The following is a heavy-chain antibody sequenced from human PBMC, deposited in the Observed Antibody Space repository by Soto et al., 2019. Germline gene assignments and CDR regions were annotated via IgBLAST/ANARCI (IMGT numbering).Heavy chain of an antibody. V-gene: IGHV1-46*01. CDR3: TRADSDVVILPDVRPLFDL. D-gene: IGHD2-21*02. CDR2: INPNGGYT. Sequence: QVQLVQSGAEVKKPGASVKVSCKTSGYDFFKYNMHWVRQAPGQGLEWMGVINPNGGYTRHAQKFQGIVIMTRDTSSKIVYMELRGLTSADTAMYYCTRADSDVVILPDVRPLFDLWGQGALVTVSS. J-gene: IGHJ4*02. CDR1: GYDFFKYN.